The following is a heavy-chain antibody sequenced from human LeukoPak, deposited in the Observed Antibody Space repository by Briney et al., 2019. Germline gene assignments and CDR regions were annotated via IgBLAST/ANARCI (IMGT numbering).Heavy chain of an antibody. CDR1: GFTFDDYA. CDR3: AKGVAIAAAGSFDY. D-gene: IGHD6-13*01. V-gene: IGHV3-9*01. Sequence: PGGSLRLSCAASGFTFDDYAMHWVRQAPGKGLEWVSGISWNSGSIGYADSVKGRFTISRDSAKNSLYLQMNSLRAEDTALYYCAKGVAIAAAGSFDYWGQGTLVTVSS. J-gene: IGHJ4*02. CDR2: ISWNSGSI.